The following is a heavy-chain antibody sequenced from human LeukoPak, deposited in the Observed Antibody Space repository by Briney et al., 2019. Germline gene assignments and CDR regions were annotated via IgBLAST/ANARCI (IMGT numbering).Heavy chain of an antibody. CDR1: GGSISSYY. D-gene: IGHD6-19*01. J-gene: IGHJ5*02. Sequence: SETLSLTCTVSGGSISSYYWSWIRQPAGKGLEWIGRIYTSGSTNYNPSLKSRVTISADKSKNQFSLKLSSVTAADTAVYYCARDRLIAVAGNWFDPWGQGTLVAVSS. V-gene: IGHV4-4*07. CDR2: IYTSGST. CDR3: ARDRLIAVAGNWFDP.